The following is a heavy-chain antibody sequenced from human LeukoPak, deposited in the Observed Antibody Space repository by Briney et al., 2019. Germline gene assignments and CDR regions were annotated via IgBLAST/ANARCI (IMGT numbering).Heavy chain of an antibody. V-gene: IGHV3-30*18. J-gene: IGHJ4*02. CDR2: ISYDGSNK. D-gene: IGHD5-12*01. CDR1: GFTFSSYG. CDR3: AKGHFFYGGYSVYCDY. Sequence: GGSLRLSCAASGFTFSSYGMHWVRQAPGKGLEWVAVISYDGSNKYYADSVKGRFTISRDNSKNTLSLQMNSLRPEDTAVYYCAKGHFFYGGYSVYCDYWGQGTLVTVSS.